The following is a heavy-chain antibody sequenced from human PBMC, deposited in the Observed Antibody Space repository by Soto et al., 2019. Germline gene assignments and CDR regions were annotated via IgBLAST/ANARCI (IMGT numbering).Heavy chain of an antibody. Sequence: QMQLVQSGAEVKKPGSSVKISCKASGGTFGNLGISWLRQAPGQGLEWMGGTIPIFDTPHYAEKFRDRVTITADATTTAYLELTSLTSADKATYYCARDREDGSGTKYNWFDSWGQGTLVTVSS. CDR2: TIPIFDTP. CDR1: GGTFGNLG. V-gene: IGHV1-69*01. D-gene: IGHD3-10*01. J-gene: IGHJ5*01. CDR3: ARDREDGSGTKYNWFDS.